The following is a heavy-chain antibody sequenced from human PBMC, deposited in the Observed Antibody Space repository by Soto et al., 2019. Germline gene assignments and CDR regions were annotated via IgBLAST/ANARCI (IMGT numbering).Heavy chain of an antibody. CDR2: ISYDGSDK. V-gene: IGHV3-30-3*01. Sequence: QVQLVESGGGVVQPGRSLRLSCAASGFTLSTYAMHWVRQAPGKGLEWVAAISYDGSDKYYAASVKGRFPISRDNSKNTLYLQMNSLRAEDTAVYYCAPGGYCSGGSCYSRRYFAYWGQGTLVTVSS. D-gene: IGHD2-15*01. CDR3: APGGYCSGGSCYSRRYFAY. J-gene: IGHJ4*02. CDR1: GFTLSTYA.